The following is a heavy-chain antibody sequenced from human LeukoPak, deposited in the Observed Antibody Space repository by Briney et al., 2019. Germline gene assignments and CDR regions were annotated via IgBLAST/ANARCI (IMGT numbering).Heavy chain of an antibody. Sequence: SETLSLTCAVSGGSISSSNWWSWVRQPPGKGLEWIGEIYHSGSTNYNPSLKSRVTISVDTSKNQFSLKLSSVTAADTAVYYCARGRSRITMVRGGPFDYWGQGTLVTVSS. CDR2: IYHSGST. D-gene: IGHD3-10*01. CDR3: ARGRSRITMVRGGPFDY. V-gene: IGHV4-4*02. J-gene: IGHJ4*02. CDR1: GGSISSSNW.